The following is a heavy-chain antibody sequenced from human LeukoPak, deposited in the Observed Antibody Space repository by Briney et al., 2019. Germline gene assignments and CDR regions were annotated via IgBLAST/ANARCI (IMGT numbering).Heavy chain of an antibody. CDR2: IYSGGST. Sequence: GGSLRLSCAASGFTVSSNYMSWVRQAPGKGLEWVSVIYSGGSTYYADSVKGRFTISRDNSKNTLYLQMNSLRAEDTAVYYCARDTVTKHYYMDVWGKGTTVTISS. J-gene: IGHJ6*03. CDR3: ARDTVTKHYYMDV. CDR1: GFTVSSNY. V-gene: IGHV3-66*01. D-gene: IGHD4-17*01.